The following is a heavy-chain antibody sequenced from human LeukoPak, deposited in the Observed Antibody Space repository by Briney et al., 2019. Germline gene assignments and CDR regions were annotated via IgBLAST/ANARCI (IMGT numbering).Heavy chain of an antibody. D-gene: IGHD2-2*01. J-gene: IGHJ4*02. CDR1: GYTFTSYD. CDR3: ARDGGYCSSTSCCDLFDY. Sequence: GASVKVSCKASGYTFTSYDINWVRQATGQGLEWMGWMNPNSGNTGYAQKFQGRVTMTRNTSISTAYMELSSLRSEDTAVYYCARDGGYCSSTSCCDLFDYWGQGTLVTVSS. V-gene: IGHV1-8*01. CDR2: MNPNSGNT.